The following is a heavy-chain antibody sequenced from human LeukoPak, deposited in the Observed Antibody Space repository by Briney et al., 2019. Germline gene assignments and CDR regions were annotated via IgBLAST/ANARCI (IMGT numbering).Heavy chain of an antibody. J-gene: IGHJ4*02. CDR1: GGSINSNSYY. D-gene: IGHD1-26*01. CDR2: IYYTGST. V-gene: IGHV4-39*07. Sequence: KPSETLSLTCTVSGGSINSNSYYWAWIRQPPGKGLEWIGTIYYTGSTNYNPSLKSRVTISVDTSKNQFSLKLSSVTAADTAVYYCARGGLLLGGYYFDYWGQGTLVTVSS. CDR3: ARGGLLLGGYYFDY.